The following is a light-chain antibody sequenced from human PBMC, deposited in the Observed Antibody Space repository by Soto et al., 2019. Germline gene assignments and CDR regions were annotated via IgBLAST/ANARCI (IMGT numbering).Light chain of an antibody. CDR2: DTS. CDR1: QSVSSN. V-gene: IGKV3-11*01. Sequence: EIVLTQSPATLSLSPGERATLSCRASQSVSSNLAWYQQKPGQALRLLIYDTSNRATGIPARFSGGGSGTDFTLTISSLEPEDFAVYYCQQRTNWPPFTFGGGTKVEIK. CDR3: QQRTNWPPFT. J-gene: IGKJ4*01.